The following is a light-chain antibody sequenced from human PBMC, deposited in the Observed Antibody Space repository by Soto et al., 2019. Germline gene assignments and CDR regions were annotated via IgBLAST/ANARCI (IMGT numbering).Light chain of an antibody. J-gene: IGKJ1*01. V-gene: IGKV1-5*03. Sequence: DIHMTQSPSTLSASVGDRVTITCRASQSISICLALYQQKPGKDPNLLIYKTSSLETGVPSRFSRSGSGTEFTLTLSSLQPDDFATYYCQHWNDYSWTFGQGTKVEVK. CDR1: QSISIC. CDR2: KTS. CDR3: QHWNDYSWT.